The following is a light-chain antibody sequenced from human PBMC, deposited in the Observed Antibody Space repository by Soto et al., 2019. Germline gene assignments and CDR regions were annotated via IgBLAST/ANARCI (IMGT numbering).Light chain of an antibody. CDR1: QDISNY. J-gene: IGKJ2*01. Sequence: GDRVTITCQASQDISNYLNWYQQKPGKAPKLLIYDASNLETGVPSRFSGSGSGTDFTFTISSLQPEDIATYYCQQYDTLPPYTFGQGTKVELK. CDR3: QQYDTLPPYT. CDR2: DAS. V-gene: IGKV1-33*01.